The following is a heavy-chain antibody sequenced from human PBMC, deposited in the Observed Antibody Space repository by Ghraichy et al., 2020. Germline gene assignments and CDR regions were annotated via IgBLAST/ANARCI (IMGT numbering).Heavy chain of an antibody. V-gene: IGHV3-23*01. J-gene: IGHJ2*01. CDR2: ISGSGGST. Sequence: GGSLRLSCAASEFTFSSYAMNWVRQAPGKGLEWVSGISGSGGSTYYADSVKGRFTISRDNSKNTLSLQMNSLRAEDTAVYYCAKRRRDIGSGIAWYFDLWGRGTLVTVSS. CDR3: AKRRRDIGSGIAWYFDL. D-gene: IGHD2-15*01. CDR1: EFTFSSYA.